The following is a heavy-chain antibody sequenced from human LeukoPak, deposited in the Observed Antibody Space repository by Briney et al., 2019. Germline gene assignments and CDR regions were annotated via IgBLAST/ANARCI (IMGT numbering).Heavy chain of an antibody. V-gene: IGHV6-1*01. CDR3: ARDSDAFDI. CDR2: TNYRSKWYR. J-gene: IGHJ3*02. CDR1: GVNVSANSAA. Sequence: SQTLSLTCAISGVNVSANSAAWNWIRQSPSRGLEWLGRTNYRSKWYRDYAVSLKRRITNDPDSSKNQFSLLLNSVTPEDTALYYCARDSDAFDIWGQGTMVTVSS.